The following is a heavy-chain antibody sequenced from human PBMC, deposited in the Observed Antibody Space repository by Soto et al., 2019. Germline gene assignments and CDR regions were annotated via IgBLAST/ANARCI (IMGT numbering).Heavy chain of an antibody. V-gene: IGHV4-31*03. Sequence: PSETLSLTCTVSGGSISRGGYYWSWIRQHPGKGLEWIGYIYYSGSTYYNPSLKSRVTISVDTSKNQFSLKLSSVTAADTAVYYCARARADFKIDYWGQGTLVTVSS. CDR3: ARARADFKIDY. D-gene: IGHD1-26*01. CDR1: GGSISRGGYY. CDR2: IYYSGST. J-gene: IGHJ4*02.